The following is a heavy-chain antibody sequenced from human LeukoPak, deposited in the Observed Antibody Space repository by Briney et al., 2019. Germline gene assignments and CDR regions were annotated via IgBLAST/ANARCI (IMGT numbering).Heavy chain of an antibody. Sequence: GGSLRLSCAASGFTFSSYDMHWVRQAPGKGLEYASAISSKGGSTYYANSVKGRFTISRDNSKNTLYLQMGSLRAEDMAFYYCARAPSSGWYDYWGQGTLVTVSS. CDR1: GFTFSSYD. CDR2: ISSKGGST. J-gene: IGHJ4*02. D-gene: IGHD6-19*01. CDR3: ARAPSSGWYDY. V-gene: IGHV3-64*01.